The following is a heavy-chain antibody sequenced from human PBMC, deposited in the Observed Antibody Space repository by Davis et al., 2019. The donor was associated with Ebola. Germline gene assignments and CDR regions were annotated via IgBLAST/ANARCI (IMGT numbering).Heavy chain of an antibody. Sequence: GGSLRLSCAASGFTFSSYAMSWVRQAPGKGLEWVSAISGSGGSTYYADSVKGRFTISRDNSKNTLYLQMNSLRAEDTAVYYCAKMGMYYYDSSGYYPDNWFDPWGQGTLVTVSS. D-gene: IGHD3-22*01. CDR3: AKMGMYYYDSSGYYPDNWFDP. CDR1: GFTFSSYA. V-gene: IGHV3-23*01. J-gene: IGHJ5*02. CDR2: ISGSGGST.